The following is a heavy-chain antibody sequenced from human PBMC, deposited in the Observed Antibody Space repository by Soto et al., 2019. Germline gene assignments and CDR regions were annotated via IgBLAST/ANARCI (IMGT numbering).Heavy chain of an antibody. D-gene: IGHD3-22*01. V-gene: IGHV5-51*01. CDR3: VRQRALDSSGHYSDF. CDR1: GYSFITYW. Sequence: GESLKISCRGSGYSFITYWIGWERQMPGKGLEWMGIIYPGDSDIRYSPSFQGQVIISADRSISTAYLQWTSLKASDTAMYYCVRQRALDSSGHYSDFWGQGTQVTVSS. CDR2: IYPGDSDI. J-gene: IGHJ4*02.